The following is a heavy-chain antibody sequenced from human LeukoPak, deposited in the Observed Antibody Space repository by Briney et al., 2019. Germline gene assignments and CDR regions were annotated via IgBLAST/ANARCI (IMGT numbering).Heavy chain of an antibody. D-gene: IGHD2-2*01. CDR2: IRSKANSYAT. V-gene: IGHV3-73*01. CDR3: TSPYCSSTSCWAFDY. CDR1: GFAFSGSA. Sequence: GGSLRFSCAASGFAFSGSAMHWVRRASGKGLEWVGRIRSKANSYATAYAASVKGRFTISRDDSKNTAYLQMNSLKTEDTAVYYCTSPYCSSTSCWAFDYWGQGTLVTVSS. J-gene: IGHJ4*02.